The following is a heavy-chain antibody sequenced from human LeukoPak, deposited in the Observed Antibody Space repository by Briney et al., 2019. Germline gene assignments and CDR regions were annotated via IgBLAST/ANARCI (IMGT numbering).Heavy chain of an antibody. CDR3: AKAPVTTCRGAYCYPFDY. J-gene: IGHJ4*02. D-gene: IGHD2-21*01. CDR2: ISDSGNT. Sequence: GGSLRLSCAASGFTFSSYTMSWVRQAPGKGLEWVSAISDSGNTYHADSVKGRFTISRDSSKNTLFLQMNRLRPEDAAVYYCAKAPVTTCRGAYCYPFDYWGQGTLVTVSS. CDR1: GFTFSSYT. V-gene: IGHV3-23*01.